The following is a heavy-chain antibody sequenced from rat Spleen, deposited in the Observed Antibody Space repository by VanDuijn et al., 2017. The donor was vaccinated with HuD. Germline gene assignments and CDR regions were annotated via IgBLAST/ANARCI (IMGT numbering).Heavy chain of an antibody. Sequence: QVQLKESGPVLVQASETLSLTCTVSGFSLTNYGVIWVRQSPGKGLEWMGIIWGDGNTDYNSALKSRLSINRDTSKSQVFLKMNSLQTDDTAIYYCTRARPAYHYFDYWGQGVMVTVSS. CDR1: GFSLTNYG. D-gene: IGHD1-5*01. CDR2: IWGDGNT. V-gene: IGHV2S75*01. CDR3: TRARPAYHYFDY. J-gene: IGHJ2*01.